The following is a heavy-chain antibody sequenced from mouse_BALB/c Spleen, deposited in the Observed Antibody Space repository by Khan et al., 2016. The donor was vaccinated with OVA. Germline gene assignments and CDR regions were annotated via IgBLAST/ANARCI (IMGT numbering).Heavy chain of an antibody. D-gene: IGHD2-1*01. CDR2: ISSGGGST. V-gene: IGHV5-12-1*01. CDR3: ARRWGNYYFDY. J-gene: IGHJ2*01. Sequence: EVELVESGGGLVKPGGSLKLSCAASGFAFSSYDMSWVRQTPEKRLEWVAYISSGGGSTYYPDTVKGRFTISRDNAKNTLYLQMSSLKSEDTVMYYCARRWGNYYFDYWGQGTTLTVSS. CDR1: GFAFSSYD.